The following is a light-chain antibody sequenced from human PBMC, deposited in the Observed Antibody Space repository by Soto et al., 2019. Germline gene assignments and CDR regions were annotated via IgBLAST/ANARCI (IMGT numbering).Light chain of an antibody. Sequence: EIVLTQSPGTLSLSPGERATLSCRASQSVTSNYLAWYQQKAGQAPRLLIYGASSRATGIPDRFSGSGSGTDFSLTISRLEPEDFAVYYCQQYGDSPQTFGQGTKVEIK. CDR3: QQYGDSPQT. J-gene: IGKJ1*01. V-gene: IGKV3-20*01. CDR2: GAS. CDR1: QSVTSNY.